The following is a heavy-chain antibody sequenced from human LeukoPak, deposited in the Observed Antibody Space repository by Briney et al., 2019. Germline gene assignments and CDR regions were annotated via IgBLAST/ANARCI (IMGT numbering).Heavy chain of an antibody. V-gene: IGHV3-9*01. CDR1: GFTFDDYA. CDR2: ISWNSGSI. D-gene: IGHD6-13*01. Sequence: PGGSLRLSCAASGFTFDDYAMHWVRQAPGKGLEWVSGISWNSGSIGYADSVKGRFTISRDNAKNSLYLQVNSLRAEDTALYYCAKDRGSSWFVFDYWGQGTLVTVSS. J-gene: IGHJ4*02. CDR3: AKDRGSSWFVFDY.